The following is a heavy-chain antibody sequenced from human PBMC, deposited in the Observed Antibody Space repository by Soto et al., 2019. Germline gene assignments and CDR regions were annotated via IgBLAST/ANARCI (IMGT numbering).Heavy chain of an antibody. CDR3: AKETYSYGSRYFDY. CDR2: ISYDGSNK. V-gene: IGHV3-30*18. CDR1: GFTFSTYD. J-gene: IGHJ4*02. Sequence: QVQLVESGGGVVQPGRSLRLSCAASGFTFSTYDMHWVRQAPGKGLEWVAVISYDGSNKYYADSVKGRFTISRDNSKNTPYLQMNSLRAEDTAVYYCAKETYSYGSRYFDYWGQGTLVTVSS. D-gene: IGHD5-18*01.